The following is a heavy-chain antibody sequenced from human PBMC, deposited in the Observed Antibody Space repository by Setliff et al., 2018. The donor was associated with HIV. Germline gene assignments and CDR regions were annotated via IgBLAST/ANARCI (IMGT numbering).Heavy chain of an antibody. CDR1: GFPFSNYA. D-gene: IGHD6-13*01. J-gene: IGHJ4*02. CDR3: AKAPLTIVATGGEDC. Sequence: PGGSLRLSCAASGFPFSNYAMSWARQAPGKGLEWVSAISSGGGTYYADFVKGRFTISRDNSKNTLYLQMNSLRAEDTAVYYCAKAPLTIVATGGEDCWGQGTLVTVSS. CDR2: ISSGGGT. V-gene: IGHV3-23*01.